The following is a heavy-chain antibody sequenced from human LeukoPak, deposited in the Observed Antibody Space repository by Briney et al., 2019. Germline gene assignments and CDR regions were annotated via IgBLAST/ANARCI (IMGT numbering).Heavy chain of an antibody. CDR3: ARHISGSVAFDI. CDR1: GGSIIGHY. J-gene: IGHJ3*02. Sequence: SETLSLTCSVSGGSIIGHYWSWIRQPPGKGLEWLGYIHHSGSTKYNPSLESRVTISVDTSKNQFSLKVSSVTATDTAMYHCARHISGSVAFDIWGQGTMVTVSS. V-gene: IGHV4-59*08. CDR2: IHHSGST. D-gene: IGHD1-20*01.